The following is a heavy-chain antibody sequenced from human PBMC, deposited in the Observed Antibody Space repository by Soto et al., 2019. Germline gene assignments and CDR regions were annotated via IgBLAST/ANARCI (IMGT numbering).Heavy chain of an antibody. D-gene: IGHD5-12*01. Sequence: XGCLTLNCAASGLVFSDYGKHWVRKAPGKGLDWVAVISYDQTTKYYADSVRGRFTISRDNSKNTLYLQMSGLTTDDTAVYYCAKMGRVGYDPYYFDSWGQGTPVTVTS. CDR1: GLVFSDYG. CDR3: AKMGRVGYDPYYFDS. V-gene: IGHV3-30*18. J-gene: IGHJ4*02. CDR2: ISYDQTTK.